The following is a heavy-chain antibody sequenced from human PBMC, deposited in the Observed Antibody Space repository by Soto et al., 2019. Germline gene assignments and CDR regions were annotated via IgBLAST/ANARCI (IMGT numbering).Heavy chain of an antibody. CDR3: AKLATSDAFDI. CDR1: GFTFSSYG. Sequence: QVQLVESGGGVVQHGRSLRLSCAASGFTFSSYGMHWVRQAPGKGLEWVAVISYDGSKKYYADSVKGRFTISRDNSKNTLYLQMNSLRAEDTAVDYCAKLATSDAFDIWGQGTMVTVSS. CDR2: ISYDGSKK. D-gene: IGHD5-12*01. J-gene: IGHJ3*02. V-gene: IGHV3-30*18.